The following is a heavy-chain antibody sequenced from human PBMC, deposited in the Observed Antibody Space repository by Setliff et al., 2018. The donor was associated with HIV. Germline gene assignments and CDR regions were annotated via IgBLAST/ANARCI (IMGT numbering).Heavy chain of an antibody. D-gene: IGHD3-10*01. CDR1: EYLFTGYY. Sequence: ASVKVSCKASEYLFTGYYMHWVRQAPGQGLEWMGWINVNSGGTKYAQKFQGRVTMTRDTSISTAYMEVSSLRSDDTAVYYCAREGSPIYYFDYWSQGTLVTVS. V-gene: IGHV1-2*02. J-gene: IGHJ4*02. CDR3: AREGSPIYYFDY. CDR2: INVNSGGT.